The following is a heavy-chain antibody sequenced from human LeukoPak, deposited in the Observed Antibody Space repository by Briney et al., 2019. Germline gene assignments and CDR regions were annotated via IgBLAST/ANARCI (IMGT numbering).Heavy chain of an antibody. CDR3: ARDLGYCSSTSCYRHWFDP. CDR1: GYTFNTYG. Sequence: GASVKVSCKASGYTFNTYGISWVRQAPGQGLEWMGWISTCNAHTNYAQKVQDRVTMTTDTSTSTAYMEVRSLRSDDTAVYYCARDLGYCSSTSCYRHWFDPWGQGTLVTVSS. D-gene: IGHD2-2*02. CDR2: ISTCNAHT. V-gene: IGHV1-18*01. J-gene: IGHJ5*02.